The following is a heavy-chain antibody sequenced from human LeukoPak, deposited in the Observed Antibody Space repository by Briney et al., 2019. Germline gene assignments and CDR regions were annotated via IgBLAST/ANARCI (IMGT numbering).Heavy chain of an antibody. J-gene: IGHJ5*02. V-gene: IGHV6-1*01. CDR3: AREYDFWSGYNHNWFDP. CDR1: GDSLSTDSAA. D-gene: IGHD3-3*01. CDR2: TYCRCKWYN. Sequence: SQTLSLTCAISGDSLSTDSAACDCIRQSPSRGLGWLGRTYCRCKWYNDYAVSVKSRITINLETSKNQFSLQLNSVTPEDTAVYYCAREYDFWSGYNHNWFDPWGQGTLVTVSS.